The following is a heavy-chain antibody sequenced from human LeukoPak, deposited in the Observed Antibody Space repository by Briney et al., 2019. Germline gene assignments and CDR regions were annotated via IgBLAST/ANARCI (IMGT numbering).Heavy chain of an antibody. CDR3: ARGSLAVAGTGVDY. CDR2: ISSSSSFK. Sequence: PGGSLRLSCAASGFTFSSYSMNWVRQAPGKGLEWVSSISSSSSFKYHADSVKGRFTISRDNAKNSLYLQMSSLRAEDTAVYYCARGSLAVAGTGVDYWGQGTLVTVSS. V-gene: IGHV3-21*01. CDR1: GFTFSSYS. J-gene: IGHJ4*02. D-gene: IGHD6-19*01.